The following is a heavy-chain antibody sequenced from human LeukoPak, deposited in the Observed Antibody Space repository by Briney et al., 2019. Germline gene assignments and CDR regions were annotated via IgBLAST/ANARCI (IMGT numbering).Heavy chain of an antibody. CDR3: AKMGLKQWPYNYFDY. CDR2: IWSDGTRE. J-gene: IGHJ4*02. CDR1: GFTSSTYG. V-gene: IGHV3-33*06. D-gene: IGHD6-19*01. Sequence: PGRSLRLSCAASGFTSSTYGFHWVRQAPAKGLEWVAIIWSDGTRENYADSVKGRFTISRDNSKNTLYLQMNSLRAEDTAVYYCAKMGLKQWPYNYFDYWGQGTLVTVSS.